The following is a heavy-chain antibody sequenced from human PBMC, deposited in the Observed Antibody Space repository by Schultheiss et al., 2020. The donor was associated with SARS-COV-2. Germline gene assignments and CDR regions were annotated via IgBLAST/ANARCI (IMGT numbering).Heavy chain of an antibody. CDR2: IYYSGST. Sequence: SETLSLTCTVSGGSISSSSYYWGWIRQPPGKGLEWIGSIYYSGSTNYNPSLKSRVTISVDTSKNQFSLKLSSVTAADTAVYYCARHATGYSSGWSEYYFDYWGQGTLVTVSS. CDR3: ARHATGYSSGWSEYYFDY. V-gene: IGHV4-39*01. D-gene: IGHD6-19*01. CDR1: GGSISSSSYY. J-gene: IGHJ4*02.